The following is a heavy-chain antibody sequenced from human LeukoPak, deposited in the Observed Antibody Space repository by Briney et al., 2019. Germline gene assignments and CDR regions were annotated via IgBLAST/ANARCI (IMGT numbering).Heavy chain of an antibody. CDR1: GGSISSSSYY. Sequence: PSETLSLTCTVSGGSISSSSYYWGWIRQPPGKGLEWIGSIYYSGSTYYNPSLKSRVTISVDTSKNQFSLKLSSVTAADTAVYYCARAYYGSGNQGGWGQGTLVTVSS. D-gene: IGHD3-10*01. CDR3: ARAYYGSGNQGG. V-gene: IGHV4-39*01. J-gene: IGHJ4*02. CDR2: IYYSGST.